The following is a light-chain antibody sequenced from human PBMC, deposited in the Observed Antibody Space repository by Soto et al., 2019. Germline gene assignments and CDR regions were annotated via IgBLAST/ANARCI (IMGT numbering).Light chain of an antibody. CDR2: EAS. J-gene: IGKJ4*01. Sequence: EIVLTQSACTLSSSAGERATLSWRASQTVSSSLAWYQQKPGQAPRLLIYEASNRATGIPARFSGSWSGADFTLTISSLETEDFALYYCQQHINWPLTFGGGTKVDI. V-gene: IGKV3-11*01. CDR1: QTVSSS. CDR3: QQHINWPLT.